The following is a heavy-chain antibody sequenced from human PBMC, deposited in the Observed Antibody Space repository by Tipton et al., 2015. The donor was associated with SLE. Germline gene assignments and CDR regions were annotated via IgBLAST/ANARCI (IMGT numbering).Heavy chain of an antibody. CDR3: AKAGYGSGSSFDY. D-gene: IGHD3-10*01. Sequence: SLRLSCAASGLTLSGSSMYWVRQAPGKGLEWVSTLTGGAGTTYGDSVKGRFTVSGDIPKNTMYLQMNSLRPEDTALYYCAKAGYGSGSSFDYWGQGTLVTVSS. V-gene: IGHV3-23*01. CDR2: LTGGAGT. J-gene: IGHJ4*02. CDR1: GLTLSGSS.